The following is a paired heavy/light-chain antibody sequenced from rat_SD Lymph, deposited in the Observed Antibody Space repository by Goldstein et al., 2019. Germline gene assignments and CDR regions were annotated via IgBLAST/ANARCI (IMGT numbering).Heavy chain of an antibody. CDR3: TRRIRGYFDY. CDR2: ITNTGGST. Sequence: EVQLVESGGGLVQPGRSLKLSCVASGFTFNNYWMTWIRQAPGKGLEWVASITNTGGSTYYPDSVKGRFTISRDNAKSTLYLQMNSLRSEDTATYYCTRRIRGYFDYWGQGVMVTVSS. J-gene: IGHJ2*01. V-gene: IGHV5-31*01. CDR1: GFTFNNYW. D-gene: IGHD1-6*01.
Light chain of an antibody. CDR3: LQHNSWPLT. CDR2: NAN. V-gene: IGKV22S2*01. Sequence: DIQMTQSPSFLSASVGDRVTLSCKASQNINKYLAWYQQKLGEAPKLLIYNANSLQTGIPSRFSGSGSGTDFTLTISSLQPEDVATYFCLQHNSWPLTFGSGTKLEIK. CDR1: QNINKY. J-gene: IGKJ5*01.